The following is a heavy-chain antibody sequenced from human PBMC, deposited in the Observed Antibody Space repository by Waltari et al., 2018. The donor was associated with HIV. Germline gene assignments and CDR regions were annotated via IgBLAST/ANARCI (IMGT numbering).Heavy chain of an antibody. CDR3: ARGGPATIFGVVIDNWFDP. J-gene: IGHJ5*02. V-gene: IGHV4-31*03. D-gene: IGHD3-3*01. Sequence: QVQLQESGPGLVKPSQTLSLTCTVSGGSISIGGYYWSWIRPHPGKGLEWIGYIYYSGSTYYNPSLKSRVTISVDTSKNQFSLKLSSVTAADTAVYYCARGGPATIFGVVIDNWFDPWGQGTLVTVSS. CDR2: IYYSGST. CDR1: GGSISIGGYY.